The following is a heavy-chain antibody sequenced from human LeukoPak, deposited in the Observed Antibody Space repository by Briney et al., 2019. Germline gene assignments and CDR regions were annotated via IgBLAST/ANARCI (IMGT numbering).Heavy chain of an antibody. V-gene: IGHV1-69*06. CDR1: GYTFTSYD. Sequence: ASVKVSCKASGYTFTSYDINWVRQAPGQGLEWMGGIIPIFGTANYAQKFQGRVTITADKSTSTAYMELSSLRSEDTAVYYCARDPDDCSSTSCSPWGQGTLVTVSS. J-gene: IGHJ5*02. CDR3: ARDPDDCSSTSCSP. D-gene: IGHD2-2*01. CDR2: IIPIFGTA.